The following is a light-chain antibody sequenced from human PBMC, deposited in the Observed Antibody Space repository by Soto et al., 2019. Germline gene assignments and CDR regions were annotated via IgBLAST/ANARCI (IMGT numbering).Light chain of an antibody. CDR1: QSISNY. J-gene: IGKJ1*01. CDR3: QQSYSTPRT. CDR2: AAS. V-gene: IGKV1-39*01. Sequence: DIQMTQSPSSLSASVGDRVTITCRASQSISNYLNWYQQKPGKAPKLLMYAASSLQSGVPSRFGGSRSGTDFTLRISSLQSEYFATYYCQQSYSTPRTFGQGTKGEIK.